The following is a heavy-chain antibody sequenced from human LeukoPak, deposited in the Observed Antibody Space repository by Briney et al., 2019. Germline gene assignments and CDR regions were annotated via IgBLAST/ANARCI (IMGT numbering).Heavy chain of an antibody. J-gene: IGHJ4*02. CDR2: IRYDGSNK. CDR1: GFTFSSYG. CDR3: AKSITMVRGVMDY. Sequence: GGSLRLSCAASGFTFSSYGMHWVRQAPGKGLEWVAFIRYDGSNKYYADSVKGRFTISRDNSKNTLYLQMNSLRAEDTAVYYCAKSITMVRGVMDYWGQGTLVTVSS. V-gene: IGHV3-30*02. D-gene: IGHD3-10*01.